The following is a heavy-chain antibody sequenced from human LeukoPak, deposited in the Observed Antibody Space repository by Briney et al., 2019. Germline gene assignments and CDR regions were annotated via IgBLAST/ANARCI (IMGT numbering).Heavy chain of an antibody. V-gene: IGHV1-8*01. J-gene: IGHJ4*02. D-gene: IGHD6-13*01. CDR3: ARAPMGAAALY. Sequence: XXXKAXXYTXXXXXINWXXXAPGXXLXWMGWMTPVSGNAGSAQKFQGRVTLTRDTSISTAYMELSSLRPDDTAFYYCARAPMGAAALYWGQGTLVTVSS. CDR2: MTPVSGNA. CDR1: XYTXXXXX.